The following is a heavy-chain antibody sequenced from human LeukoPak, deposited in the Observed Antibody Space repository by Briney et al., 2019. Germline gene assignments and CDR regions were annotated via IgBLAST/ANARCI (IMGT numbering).Heavy chain of an antibody. CDR1: GFTFSNYG. D-gene: IGHD1-26*01. J-gene: IGHJ3*02. CDR2: ISYDGNDK. CDR3: AKSQSGSYLTTTAFDI. V-gene: IGHV3-30*18. Sequence: PGGSLRLSCAASGFTFSNYGMHWVRQAPGKGLEWVAVISYDGNDKYHADSVKGRFTISRDNSNNSLYMQMNSLRAEDTAVYYCAKSQSGSYLTTTAFDIWGQGTMVTVSS.